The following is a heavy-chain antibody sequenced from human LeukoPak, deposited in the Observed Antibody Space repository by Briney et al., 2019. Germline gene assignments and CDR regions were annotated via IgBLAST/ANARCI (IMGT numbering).Heavy chain of an antibody. V-gene: IGHV3-23*01. CDR3: AKDLGYYGSITYFDY. J-gene: IGHJ4*02. D-gene: IGHD3-10*01. Sequence: GGSLRLSCAASGFTFSSYAMSWVRQAPGKGLEWVSAISGSGGSTYYADSVKGRFTISRENSNNTLYLQMNSLRAEYTAVYYCAKDLGYYGSITYFDYWGQGTLVTVSS. CDR1: GFTFSSYA. CDR2: ISGSGGST.